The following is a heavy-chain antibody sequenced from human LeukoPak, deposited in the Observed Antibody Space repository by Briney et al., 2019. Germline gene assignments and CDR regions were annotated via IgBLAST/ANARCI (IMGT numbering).Heavy chain of an antibody. CDR3: ARDSQFIGPLY. D-gene: IGHD5-24*01. J-gene: IGHJ4*02. CDR2: IMSDGRST. CDR1: GFTFTTYG. V-gene: IGHV3-74*01. Sequence: GGSQRLSCAASGFTFTTYGMHWVRQAPGKGLVWVSRIMSDGRSTYADSVKGRFTISRDTAKNTLYLQMNSLRAEDTAVYYCARDSQFIGPLYWGQGTLVTVSS.